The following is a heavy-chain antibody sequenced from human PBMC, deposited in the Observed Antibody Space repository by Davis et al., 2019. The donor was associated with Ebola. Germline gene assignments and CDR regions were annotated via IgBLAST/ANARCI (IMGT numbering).Heavy chain of an antibody. CDR3: ARERPLLYYYGMDA. Sequence: SETLSLTCAVSGGSISSSNWWSWVRQPPGKGLEWIGEIYHSGSTNYNPSLKSRVTISVDKSKNQFSLKLSSVTAADTAVYYCARERPLLYYYGMDAWGQGTTVTVSS. CDR2: IYHSGST. D-gene: IGHD1-14*01. CDR1: GGSISSSNW. V-gene: IGHV4-4*02. J-gene: IGHJ6*02.